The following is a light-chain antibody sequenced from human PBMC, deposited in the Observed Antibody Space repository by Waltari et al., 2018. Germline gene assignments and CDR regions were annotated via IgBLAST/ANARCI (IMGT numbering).Light chain of an antibody. CDR3: RQYNSFSRT. CDR1: LSVSTW. CDR2: EAS. Sequence: IQMTQSPSTLSASVGDRVTITCRASLSVSTWLAWYQQKPGKAPKLLISEASNLESGVPSRFRGSGSGTEFTLTISSLQPDDFATYFCRQYNSFSRTFGQGTKVEIK. J-gene: IGKJ1*01. V-gene: IGKV1-5*03.